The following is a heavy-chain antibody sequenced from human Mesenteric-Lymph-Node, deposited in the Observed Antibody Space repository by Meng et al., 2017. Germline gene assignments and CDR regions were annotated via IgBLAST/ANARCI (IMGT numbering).Heavy chain of an antibody. Sequence: GSLRLSCSVSGGSISSTNSFWGWIRQPPGKGLEWIGSMYYEGSTHYNPSPKSRVTMSLDTSKNQFSLKLNFVTAADTAVDYCARDIDIRWFYFWGQGTLVTVSS. V-gene: IGHV4-39*07. CDR3: ARDIDIRWFYF. CDR1: GGSISSTNSF. J-gene: IGHJ4*02. D-gene: IGHD2-15*01. CDR2: MYYEGST.